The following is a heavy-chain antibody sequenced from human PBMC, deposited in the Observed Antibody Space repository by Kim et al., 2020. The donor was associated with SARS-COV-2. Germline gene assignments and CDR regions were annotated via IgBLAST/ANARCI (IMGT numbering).Heavy chain of an antibody. CDR2: IYYSGST. Sequence: SETLSLTCNVSGGSITSGGYYWSWIRQHPGTGLEWIGYIYYSGSTYYNPSLKSRVTISVDTSKNQFSLKMSSVTAADTALYYCARLPVRYCSGASCYGVGVWGQGTSVTVSS. CDR1: GGSITSGGYY. D-gene: IGHD2-2*01. CDR3: ARLPVRYCSGASCYGVGV. V-gene: IGHV4-31*03. J-gene: IGHJ6*02.